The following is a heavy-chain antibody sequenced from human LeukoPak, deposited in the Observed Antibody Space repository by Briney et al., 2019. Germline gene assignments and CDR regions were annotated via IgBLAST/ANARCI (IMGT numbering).Heavy chain of an antibody. CDR1: GGSFSSDNYY. CDR2: INHSGST. D-gene: IGHD2-2*01. Sequence: PSQTLSLTCTVSGGSFSSDNYYWSWLRQHPGKGLEWIGEINHSGSTNYNPSLKSRVTISVDTSKNQFSLKLSSVTAADTAVYYCARDVGYCSSTSCYPGGWFDPWGQGTLVTVSS. J-gene: IGHJ5*02. V-gene: IGHV4-31*03. CDR3: ARDVGYCSSTSCYPGGWFDP.